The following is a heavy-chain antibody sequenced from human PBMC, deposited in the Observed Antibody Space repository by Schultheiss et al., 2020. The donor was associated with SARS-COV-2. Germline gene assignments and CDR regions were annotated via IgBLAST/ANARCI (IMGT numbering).Heavy chain of an antibody. J-gene: IGHJ4*02. Sequence: GGSLRLSCAASGFTFSSYAMSWVRQASGKGLEWVGRIRSKANSYATAYAASVKGRFTISRDDSKNTVYLQMNSLKTEDTAVYYCTRSKIGYSSSPLDYWGQGTLVTVSS. CDR3: TRSKIGYSSSPLDY. CDR2: IRSKANSYAT. CDR1: GFTFSSYA. V-gene: IGHV3-73*01. D-gene: IGHD6-13*01.